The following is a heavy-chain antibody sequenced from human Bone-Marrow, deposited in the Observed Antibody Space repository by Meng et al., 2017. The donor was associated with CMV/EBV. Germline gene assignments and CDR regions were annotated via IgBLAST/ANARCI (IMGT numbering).Heavy chain of an antibody. J-gene: IGHJ4*02. V-gene: IGHV4-34*01. CDR2: IYYSGST. CDR3: ARENDAGYYFDY. Sequence: SETLSLTCAVYGGSFSGYYWSWIRQPPGKGLEWIGSIYYSGSTYYNPSLKSRVTISVDTSKNQFSLKLSSVTAADTAVYYCARENDAGYYFDYWGQGTLVTVSS. D-gene: IGHD3-10*01. CDR1: GGSFSGYY.